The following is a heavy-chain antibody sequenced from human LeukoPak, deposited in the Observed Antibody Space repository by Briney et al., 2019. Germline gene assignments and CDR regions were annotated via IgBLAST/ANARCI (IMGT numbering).Heavy chain of an antibody. D-gene: IGHD3-16*02. J-gene: IGHJ4*02. CDR3: ARAGYTISSYRFDY. CDR2: IYTTGMT. Sequence: SETLSLTCSGSGGSINSYWWSWIRQPAGKGLEFIGRIYTTGMTNYNPSLKSRVSMSVDTSKNQFSLELRSVTAADTAVYFCARAGYTISSYRFDYWGQGALVTVSS. CDR1: GGSINSYW. V-gene: IGHV4-4*07.